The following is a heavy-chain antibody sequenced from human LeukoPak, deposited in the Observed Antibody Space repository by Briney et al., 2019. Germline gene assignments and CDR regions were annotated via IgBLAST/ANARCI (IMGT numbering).Heavy chain of an antibody. V-gene: IGHV3-74*01. J-gene: IGHJ4*02. CDR2: IKSDGSST. CDR1: GFTFSLYW. Sequence: GGSLRLSCVASGFTFSLYWMHWVRQAPGKGLVWVSRIKSDGSSTTYADSVKGRFTVSRDNAKNTLYLQMNSLRAEDTAVYYCARSDHFDYWGQGTLVTVSS. CDR3: ARSDHFDY.